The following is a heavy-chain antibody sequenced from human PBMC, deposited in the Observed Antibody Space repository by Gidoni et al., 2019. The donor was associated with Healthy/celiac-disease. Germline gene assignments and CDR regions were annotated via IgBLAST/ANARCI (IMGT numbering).Heavy chain of an antibody. J-gene: IGHJ6*02. V-gene: IGHV3-9*01. CDR3: AKGLRAYYYYYGMDV. Sequence: EVQLVESGGGLVQPGRSLRLSCAASGFTFDDYAMHWVRQAPGKGLEWVSGISWNSGSIGYADSVKGRFTISRDNAKNSLYLQMNSLRAEDTALYYCAKGLRAYYYYYGMDVWGQGTTVTVSS. CDR1: GFTFDDYA. CDR2: ISWNSGSI.